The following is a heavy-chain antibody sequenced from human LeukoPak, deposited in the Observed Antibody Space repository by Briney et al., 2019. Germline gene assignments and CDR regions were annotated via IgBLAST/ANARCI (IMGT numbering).Heavy chain of an antibody. D-gene: IGHD3-10*01. CDR1: GYTFTDYY. CDR2: INPSGGST. CDR3: ARDYYGSTRIDY. J-gene: IGHJ4*02. Sequence: ASVKVSCKASGYTFTDYYIHWVRQAPGQGLEWMGIINPSGGSTSYAQKFQGRVTMTRDTSTSTVYMELSSLRSEDTAVYYCARDYYGSTRIDYWGQGTLVTVSS. V-gene: IGHV1-46*01.